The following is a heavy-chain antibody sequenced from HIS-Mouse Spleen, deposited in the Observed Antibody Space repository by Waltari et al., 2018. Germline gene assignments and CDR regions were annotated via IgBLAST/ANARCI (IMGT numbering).Heavy chain of an antibody. CDR1: GFTFSSYA. CDR2: ISYDGSNK. J-gene: IGHJ4*02. Sequence: QVQLVESGGGVVQPGRSLRLSCAAPGFTFSSYAMHWVRQAPGKGLEWVAVISYDGSNKYYADSVKGRFTISRDNSKNTLYLQMNSLRAEDTAVYYCARDFSHPVDYWGQGTLVTVSS. D-gene: IGHD3-3*01. CDR3: ARDFSHPVDY. V-gene: IGHV3-30-3*01.